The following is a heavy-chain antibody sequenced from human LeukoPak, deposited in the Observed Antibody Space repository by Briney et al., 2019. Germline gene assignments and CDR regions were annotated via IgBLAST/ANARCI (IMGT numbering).Heavy chain of an antibody. V-gene: IGHV3-21*01. CDR2: ISSSSSYI. J-gene: IGHJ4*02. CDR1: GFTFSTYA. CDR3: AREFDLAARIDY. D-gene: IGHD6-6*01. Sequence: PGGSLRLSCAASGFTFSTYAMTWVRQAPGKGLEWVSSISSSSSYIYYADSVKGRFTISRDNAKNSLYLQMNSLRAEDTAVYYCAREFDLAARIDYWGQGTLVTVSS.